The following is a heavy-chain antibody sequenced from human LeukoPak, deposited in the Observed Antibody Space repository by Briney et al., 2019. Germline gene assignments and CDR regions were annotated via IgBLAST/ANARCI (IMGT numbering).Heavy chain of an antibody. CDR3: AAAPGYSSGWFLFDY. Sequence: ASVKVSCKASGFTFTSSAMQWVRQARGQRLEWIGWIVVGSGNTNYAQKFQERVTITRDMSTSTAYMELSSLRSEDTAVYYCAAAPGYSSGWFLFDYWGQGTLVTVSS. J-gene: IGHJ4*02. D-gene: IGHD6-19*01. CDR2: IVVGSGNT. V-gene: IGHV1-58*02. CDR1: GFTFTSSA.